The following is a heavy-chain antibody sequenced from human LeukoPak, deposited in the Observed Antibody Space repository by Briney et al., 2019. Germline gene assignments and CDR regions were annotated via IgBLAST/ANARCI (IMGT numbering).Heavy chain of an antibody. V-gene: IGHV4-34*01. Sequence: SETLSLTCAVYGGSFSGYYWSWIRQPPGKGLEWIGETNHSGSTNYNPSLKSRVTISVDTSKNQFSLKLSSVTAADTAVYYCARGRMVTRDFDYWGQGTLVTVSS. CDR1: GGSFSGYY. CDR2: TNHSGST. CDR3: ARGRMVTRDFDY. D-gene: IGHD4-23*01. J-gene: IGHJ4*02.